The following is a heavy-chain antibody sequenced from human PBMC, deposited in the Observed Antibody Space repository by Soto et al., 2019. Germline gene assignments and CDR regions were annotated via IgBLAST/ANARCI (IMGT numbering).Heavy chain of an antibody. D-gene: IGHD2-2*01. CDR3: ARARYQLLHPYYYGMDV. J-gene: IGHJ6*02. Sequence: ASETLSLTCPVSGGSIRSYYWIWIRQSPGKGLEWIGYIHYSGSTKSNPSLKSRVTISVDTSRNQVSLKLSSVTAADSAVYFCARARYQLLHPYYYGMDVWGQGTTVTVSS. CDR2: IHYSGST. CDR1: GGSIRSYY. V-gene: IGHV4-59*01.